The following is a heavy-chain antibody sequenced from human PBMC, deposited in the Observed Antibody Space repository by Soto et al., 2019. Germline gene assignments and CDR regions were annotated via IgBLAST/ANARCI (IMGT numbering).Heavy chain of an antibody. Sequence: QVQLVQSGAEVKKPGSSVKVSCEASGATLNTFINYGITWVRQAPGQGLEWMGGIIPVFGSAQYAQKFQGRVTMSADESTRTAYMELSSLRSDDTAVYYCARGAATKIVVVMYDAFESWGQGTMVTVSS. CDR3: ARGAATKIVVVMYDAFES. CDR2: IIPVFGSA. V-gene: IGHV1-69*12. CDR1: GATLNTFINYG. J-gene: IGHJ3*02. D-gene: IGHD3-22*01.